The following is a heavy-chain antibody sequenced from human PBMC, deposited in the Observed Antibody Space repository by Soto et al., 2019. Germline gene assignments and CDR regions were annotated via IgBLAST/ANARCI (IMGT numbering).Heavy chain of an antibody. V-gene: IGHV3-74*01. D-gene: IGHD6-19*01. CDR3: ARIDSSGWYEGDY. CDR2: IKRDGTST. J-gene: IGHJ4*02. CDR1: GFTFDTYW. Sequence: GGSLRLSCAASGFTFDTYWMHWVRQPPGKGLVWVSRIKRDGTSTNYADSVKGRFTISRDNAKNTLYLQMNSLRAEDTAVYYCARIDSSGWYEGDYWGQGTLVTVSS.